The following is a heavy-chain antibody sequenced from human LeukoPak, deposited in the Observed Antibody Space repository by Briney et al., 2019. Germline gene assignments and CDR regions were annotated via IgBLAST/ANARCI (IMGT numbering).Heavy chain of an antibody. D-gene: IGHD2-21*02. CDR3: AKSGGDAIRPFDY. V-gene: IGHV1-46*01. Sequence: SVKVSCKASAYTFTSYYMHWVRQAPGQGLEWMGIINPTGGSTIYAQKFQGRVTMTRDTSTSTVYMELSSLRSEDTAVYYCAKSGGDAIRPFDYWGQGTLVTVSS. CDR2: INPTGGST. CDR1: AYTFTSYY. J-gene: IGHJ4*02.